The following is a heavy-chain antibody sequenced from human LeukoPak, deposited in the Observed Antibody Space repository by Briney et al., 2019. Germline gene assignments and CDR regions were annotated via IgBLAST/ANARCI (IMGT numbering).Heavy chain of an antibody. CDR2: ISYDGSNK. CDR1: GFTFSSYA. D-gene: IGHD3-22*01. Sequence: PGGSRRLSCAASGFTFSSYAMHWVRQAPGKGLEWVAVISYDGSNKYYADSVKGRFTISRDNSKNTLYLQTNSLRAEDTAVYYCARGRKARVISDAFDIWGQGTMVTVSS. J-gene: IGHJ3*02. V-gene: IGHV3-30-3*01. CDR3: ARGRKARVISDAFDI.